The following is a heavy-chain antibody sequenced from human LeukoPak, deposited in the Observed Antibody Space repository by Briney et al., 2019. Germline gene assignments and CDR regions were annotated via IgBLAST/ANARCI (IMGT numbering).Heavy chain of an antibody. V-gene: IGHV3-21*01. CDR1: GFTFSSYR. J-gene: IGHJ4*02. CDR2: ISSSSSYI. Sequence: GGSLRLSCAASGFTFSSYRMNWVRQAPGKGLEWVSSISSSSSYIYYADSVKGRFTISRDNAKNSLYLQMNSLRAEETAVYYCARVLGYCSGGSCLYWGQGTLVTVSS. D-gene: IGHD2-15*01. CDR3: ARVLGYCSGGSCLY.